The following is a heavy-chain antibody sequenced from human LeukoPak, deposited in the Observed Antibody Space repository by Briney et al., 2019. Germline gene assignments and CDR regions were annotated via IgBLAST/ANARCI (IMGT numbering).Heavy chain of an antibody. CDR2: INLNSGGT. Sequence: ASVKVSCKASGYTFTGSYMHWVRQAPGQGLEWVGWINLNSGGTNYAQKFQGRVTMTRDTSINTAYMELSSLRSDDTAVYYCARVDARRGYYYYYGMDVWGQGTTVTVSS. V-gene: IGHV1-2*02. CDR1: GYTFTGSY. D-gene: IGHD1-14*01. J-gene: IGHJ6*02. CDR3: ARVDARRGYYYYYGMDV.